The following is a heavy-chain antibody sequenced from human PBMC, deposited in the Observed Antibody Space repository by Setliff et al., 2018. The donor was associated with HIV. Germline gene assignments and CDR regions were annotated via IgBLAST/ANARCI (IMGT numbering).Heavy chain of an antibody. J-gene: IGHJ4*02. V-gene: IGHV4-38-2*02. CDR3: ARDQRLSY. CDR2: IFHSGTT. CDR1: GYSISSGYY. Sequence: SETLSLTCTVSGYSISSGYYWGFIRQPPGKGLEWIGSIFHSGTTYYNPSLKSRVTMSVDTSENQFSLKLSSVTAADTAVYYCARDQRLSYWGQGTLVTVSS.